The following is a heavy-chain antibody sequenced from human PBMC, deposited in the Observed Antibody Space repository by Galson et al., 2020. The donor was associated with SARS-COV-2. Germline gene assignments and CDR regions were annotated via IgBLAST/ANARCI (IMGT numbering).Heavy chain of an antibody. V-gene: IGHV4-59*11. CDR2: ISYNGGT. D-gene: IGHD6-13*01. J-gene: IGHJ4*02. Sequence: SETLSLTCSVSGGSINNHHWTWVRQPPGKGLEWIGYISYNGGTNSNPSLRSRVTISLDTSKNQFSLKLSSVTAADTAVYYCARVRPFSNSWYYLDSLGQGILFTVAA. CDR1: GGSINNHH. CDR3: ARVRPFSNSWYYLDS.